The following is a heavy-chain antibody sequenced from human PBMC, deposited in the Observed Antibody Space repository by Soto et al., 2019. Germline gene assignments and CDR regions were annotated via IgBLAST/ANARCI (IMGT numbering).Heavy chain of an antibody. D-gene: IGHD6-13*01. CDR1: GGSISSSSYY. CDR3: ARLAAAGTHQYYYYGMDV. V-gene: IGHV4-39*01. CDR2: IYYSGST. J-gene: IGHJ6*02. Sequence: SETLSLTCTVSGGSISSSSYYWGWIRQPPGKGLEWIGSIYYSGSTYYNPSLQSRVTISVDTSKNQFSLKLSSVTAADTAVYYCARLAAAGTHQYYYYGMDVWGQGTTVTVSS.